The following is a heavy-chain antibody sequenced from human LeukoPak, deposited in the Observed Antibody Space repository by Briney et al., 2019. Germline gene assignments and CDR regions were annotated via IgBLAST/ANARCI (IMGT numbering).Heavy chain of an antibody. CDR2: IRYDGSNK. V-gene: IGHV3-30*02. CDR1: GFTFSSYG. D-gene: IGHD2-2*01. Sequence: PGGSLRLSCAASGFTFSSYGMHWVRQAPGKGLEWVAFIRYDGSNKYYADSVKGRFTISRDNSKNTLYLQMNSLRAEDTAVYYCAKAGNDIVVVPAAGMYFQHWGQGTLVTASS. J-gene: IGHJ1*01. CDR3: AKAGNDIVVVPAAGMYFQH.